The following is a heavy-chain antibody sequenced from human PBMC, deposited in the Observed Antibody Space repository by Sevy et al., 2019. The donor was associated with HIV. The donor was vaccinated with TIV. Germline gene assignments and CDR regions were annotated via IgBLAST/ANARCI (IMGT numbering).Heavy chain of an antibody. V-gene: IGHV3-11*01. D-gene: IGHD4-17*01. CDR3: ARGDGDFYYGMDV. CDR2: ISSSGNII. Sequence: GGSLRLSCAASGFTFSDYYMRWIRQAPGKGLEWVSYISSSGNIIYYAHSVKGRFSISRDNAKNSLYLQMNSLRAEDTAVYYCARGDGDFYYGMDVWGQGTTVTVSS. CDR1: GFTFSDYY. J-gene: IGHJ6*02.